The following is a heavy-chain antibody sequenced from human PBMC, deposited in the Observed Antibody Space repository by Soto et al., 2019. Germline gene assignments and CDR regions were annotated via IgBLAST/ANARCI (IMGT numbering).Heavy chain of an antibody. J-gene: IGHJ4*02. CDR1: GSSTSSYY. Sequence: PSETLSLTCTVSGSSTSSYYWSWIRQPPGKGLEWIGYISYSGSTNYNPSLKSRVTISVDTSKNQLSLKLSSVTAAYTAVYYCARHTPAISISDHWGQGTLVTVSS. CDR3: ARHTPAISISDH. CDR2: ISYSGST. D-gene: IGHD2-15*01. V-gene: IGHV4-59*08.